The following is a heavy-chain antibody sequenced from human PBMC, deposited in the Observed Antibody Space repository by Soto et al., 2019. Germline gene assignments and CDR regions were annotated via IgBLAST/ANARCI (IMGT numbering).Heavy chain of an antibody. CDR3: ARGLRGRRVTAILNWFDP. CDR2: INHSGST. D-gene: IGHD2-21*02. Sequence: SETLSLTCAVYGGSFSGYYWSWIRQPPGKGLEWIGEINHSGSTNYNPSLKSRVTISVDTSKNQFSLKLSSVTAADTAVYYCARGLRGRRVTAILNWFDPWGQGTLVTVSS. CDR1: GGSFSGYY. V-gene: IGHV4-34*01. J-gene: IGHJ5*02.